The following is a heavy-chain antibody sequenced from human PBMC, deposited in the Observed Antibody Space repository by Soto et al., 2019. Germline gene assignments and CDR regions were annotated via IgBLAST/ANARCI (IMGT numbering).Heavy chain of an antibody. CDR1: GYTFTGYY. D-gene: IGHD1-26*01. CDR2: INPNSGDT. V-gene: IGHV1-2*02. Sequence: ASVKVTCKASGYTFTGYYVHWVRQAPGQGLEWMGWINPNSGDTYLAQRFQGRVTMNRDTSIGTAYMELRGLTSDDTAEYYCAKGGAIVAAGTRVYLYNAMDVWGQGTTFTV. J-gene: IGHJ6*02. CDR3: AKGGAIVAAGTRVYLYNAMDV.